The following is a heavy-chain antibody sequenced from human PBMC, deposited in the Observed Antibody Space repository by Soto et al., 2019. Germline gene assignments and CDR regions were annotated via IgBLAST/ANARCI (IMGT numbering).Heavy chain of an antibody. CDR3: AAGEASSRNLAPYYLDF. V-gene: IGHV4-61*08. CDR1: GVSTSSTDFS. D-gene: IGHD6-13*01. CDR2: IHYSGTT. Sequence: SETLSLTCAVSGVSTSSTDFSWTWIRQPPGKGLEWIGYIHYSGTTSFFPSYNPSLRSRVTISEDTSKNQFSLKLLSVTTADTAVYFCAAGEASSRNLAPYYLDFWGQGTLVTVSS. J-gene: IGHJ4*02.